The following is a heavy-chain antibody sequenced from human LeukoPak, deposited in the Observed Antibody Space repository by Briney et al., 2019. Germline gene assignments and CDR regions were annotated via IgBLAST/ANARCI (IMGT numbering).Heavy chain of an antibody. V-gene: IGHV3-48*03. Sequence: PGGSLRLSCAASGFTFSSYEMNWVRQAPGKGLEWVSYISSSGSTIYYADSVKGRFTISRDNAKNSLHLQMNSLRAEDTAVYYCARAYCGGDCYCDYWGQGTLVTVSS. CDR3: ARAYCGGDCYCDY. CDR2: ISSSGSTI. D-gene: IGHD2-21*02. CDR1: GFTFSSYE. J-gene: IGHJ4*02.